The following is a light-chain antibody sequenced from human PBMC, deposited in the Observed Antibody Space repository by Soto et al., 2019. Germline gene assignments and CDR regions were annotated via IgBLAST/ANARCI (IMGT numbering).Light chain of an antibody. Sequence: SVLTQPASVSGSPGQSITISCTGTSSDVGSYVSWYQQHPDKAPKLMIYEVSNRPSGVSNRFSGSKSGNTASLTISGLQAEDEADYYCSSHASSSTLYVFGTGTKVTV. CDR3: SSHASSSTLYV. V-gene: IGLV2-14*01. J-gene: IGLJ1*01. CDR2: EVS. CDR1: SSDVGSY.